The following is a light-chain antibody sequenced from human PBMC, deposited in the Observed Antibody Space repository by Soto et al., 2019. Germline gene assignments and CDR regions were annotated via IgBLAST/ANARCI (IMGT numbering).Light chain of an antibody. J-gene: IGKJ4*01. CDR3: QQRRNWPLT. V-gene: IGKV3-11*01. Sequence: EIVLTQSPATLSLSPGEGATLSCRASQSIGIFLTWYQQKPGQTTRLLIYDASNRATGVPARFSGSGSGTDFTLTISSLEPEDFALYYCQQRRNWPLTFGGGTKVEIK. CDR2: DAS. CDR1: QSIGIF.